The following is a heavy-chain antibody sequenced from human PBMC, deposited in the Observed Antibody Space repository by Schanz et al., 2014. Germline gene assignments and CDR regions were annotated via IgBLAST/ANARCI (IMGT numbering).Heavy chain of an antibody. D-gene: IGHD3-9*01. V-gene: IGHV3-21*01. CDR1: GFDFNSYS. Sequence: VQLVESGGGLVKPGGSLRLSCEASGFDFNSYSMNWVRQAPGKGLEWVSSISSSGSYIHYADSVKGRFTISRDNAKNTLYLQMNSLRAEDTAVYYCARDSRPNYDFLTAYYSIDYWGQGTLVTVSS. CDR3: ARDSRPNYDFLTAYYSIDY. CDR2: ISSSGSYI. J-gene: IGHJ4*02.